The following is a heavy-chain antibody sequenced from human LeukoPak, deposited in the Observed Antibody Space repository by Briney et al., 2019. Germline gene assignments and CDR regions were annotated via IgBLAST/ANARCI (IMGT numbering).Heavy chain of an antibody. CDR2: ISRDGGST. D-gene: IGHD3-9*01. Sequence: GGSLRLSCAASGFTFYDYAMHWVRQAPGKGLEWVSVISRDGGSTYYAGSVKGRFTISRDNSKNTLYLQMNSLRAEDTAVYYCAKDHNDILTTDDAFDIWGQGTMVTVSS. J-gene: IGHJ3*02. CDR3: AKDHNDILTTDDAFDI. V-gene: IGHV3-43D*03. CDR1: GFTFYDYA.